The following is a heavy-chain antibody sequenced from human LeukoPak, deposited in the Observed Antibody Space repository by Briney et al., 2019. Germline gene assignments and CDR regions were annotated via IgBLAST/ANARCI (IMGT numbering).Heavy chain of an antibody. CDR2: IYSGGST. J-gene: IGHJ5*02. CDR1: GFTVSSNY. CDR3: AKGHPSPTTVTIVNWFDP. V-gene: IGHV3-53*01. Sequence: GGSLRLSCAASGFTVSSNYMSWVRQAPGKGLEWVSVIYSGGSTYYADSVKGRFTISRDNSKNTLYLQMNSLRAEDTAVYYCAKGHPSPTTVTIVNWFDPWGQGTLVTVSS. D-gene: IGHD4-17*01.